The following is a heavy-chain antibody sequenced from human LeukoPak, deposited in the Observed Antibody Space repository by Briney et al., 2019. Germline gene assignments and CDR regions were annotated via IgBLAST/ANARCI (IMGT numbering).Heavy chain of an antibody. V-gene: IGHV1/OR15-1*04. Sequence: GASVKVSCKASGYIFTDYYMHWVRQAPGQELGWMGRINPNSGGTNYAQKFQGRVTMTRDTSTSTVYMELSSLRSEDTAVYYCARDWEVTTSVSLSYWGQGTLVTVSS. D-gene: IGHD4-17*01. CDR1: GYIFTDYY. J-gene: IGHJ4*02. CDR3: ARDWEVTTSVSLSY. CDR2: INPNSGGT.